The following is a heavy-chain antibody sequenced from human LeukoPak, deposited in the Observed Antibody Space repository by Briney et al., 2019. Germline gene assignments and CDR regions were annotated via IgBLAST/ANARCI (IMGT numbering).Heavy chain of an antibody. CDR2: INHSGYT. CDR3: TRMTAGHDY. D-gene: IGHD2-21*02. Sequence: SETLSLTCAVSGVTFNDYYWSWVRQTPGKGLEWIGEINHSGYTNDSPSLKSRVTLSIDTSRKQFSLNLRSVTVADTGIYYCTRMTAGHDYWGQGTLVTVSS. CDR1: GVTFNDYY. J-gene: IGHJ4*02. V-gene: IGHV4-34*01.